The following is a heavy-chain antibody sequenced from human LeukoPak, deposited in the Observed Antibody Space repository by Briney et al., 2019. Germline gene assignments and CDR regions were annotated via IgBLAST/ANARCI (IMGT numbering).Heavy chain of an antibody. V-gene: IGHV4-59*01. CDR1: GGSFSGYY. CDR3: ARGITFGDFDY. D-gene: IGHD3-16*01. CDR2: IYYSGST. J-gene: IGHJ4*02. Sequence: SETLSLTCAVYGGSFSGYYWSWIRQPPGKGLEWIGYIYYSGSTNYNPSLKSRVTTSVDTSKNQFSLKLSSVTAADTAVYYCARGITFGDFDYWGQGTLVTVSS.